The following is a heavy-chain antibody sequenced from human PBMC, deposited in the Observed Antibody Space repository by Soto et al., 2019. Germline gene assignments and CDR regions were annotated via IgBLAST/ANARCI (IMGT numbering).Heavy chain of an antibody. CDR1: GFTFSHYG. CDR2: ILHDGSNK. V-gene: IGHV3-30*18. CDR3: AKGRSYYYYYGVDV. Sequence: GGSLRLSCAASGFTFSHYGMHWVRQAPGKGLEWVAVILHDGSNKYYGDSVKGRFTVSRDNSKSTLYLQMNSLRAEDTALYYCAKGRSYYYYYGVDVWGQGTTVTVSS. J-gene: IGHJ6*02.